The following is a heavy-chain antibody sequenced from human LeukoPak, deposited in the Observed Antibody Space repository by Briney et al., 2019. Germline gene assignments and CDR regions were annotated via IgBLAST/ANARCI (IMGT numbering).Heavy chain of an antibody. CDR2: INHSGST. CDR3: ARCRRCSSTSCHMRAGYYYYYGMDV. J-gene: IGHJ6*02. Sequence: SETLSLTCAVYGGSFSGYYWSWIRQPPGKGLEWIGEINHSGSTNYNPSLKSRPTISVDTSRNQFSLTLTYMTAADTAVYYCARCRRCSSTSCHMRAGYYYYYGMDVWGQGTTVTVSS. CDR1: GGSFSGYY. V-gene: IGHV4-34*01. D-gene: IGHD2-2*02.